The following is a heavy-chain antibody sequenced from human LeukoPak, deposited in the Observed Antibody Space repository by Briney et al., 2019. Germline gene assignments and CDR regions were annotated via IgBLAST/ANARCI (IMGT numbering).Heavy chain of an antibody. CDR3: AKTTSGWSLVYYFDY. Sequence: TGGSLRLSCAASGFTFSSYAMSWVRQAPGKGLEWVSAISGSGGSTCYADSVKGRFTISRDNSKNTLYLQMNSLRAEDTAVYYCAKTTSGWSLVYYFDYWGQGTLVTVSS. V-gene: IGHV3-23*01. CDR2: ISGSGGST. J-gene: IGHJ4*02. CDR1: GFTFSSYA. D-gene: IGHD6-19*01.